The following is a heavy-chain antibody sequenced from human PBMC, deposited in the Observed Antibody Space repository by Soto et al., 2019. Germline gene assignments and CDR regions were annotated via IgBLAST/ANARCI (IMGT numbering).Heavy chain of an antibody. Sequence: PGGSLRLSCAASGFRFSAYAMHWVGQAPGKGLEWVAVISYEGSNRFYADSVKGRFTVSRDNSKNMVYLQMNSLRGEDTAVFYCAKDYGDYNFNYGMDVWGQGTTVTVSS. J-gene: IGHJ6*02. CDR3: AKDYGDYNFNYGMDV. CDR2: ISYEGSNR. V-gene: IGHV3-30*18. CDR1: GFRFSAYA. D-gene: IGHD4-17*01.